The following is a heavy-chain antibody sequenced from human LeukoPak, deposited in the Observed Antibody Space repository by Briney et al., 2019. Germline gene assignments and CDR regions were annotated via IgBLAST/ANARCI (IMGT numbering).Heavy chain of an antibody. Sequence: GGSLRLSCAASGFTFSSYSMNWVRQAPGKGLEWVSSISSSSSYIYYADSVKGRFTISRDSAKNSLYLQMNSLRAEDTAVYYCARDQIAAAGTPFDYWGQGTLVTVSS. CDR1: GFTFSSYS. V-gene: IGHV3-21*01. CDR3: ARDQIAAAGTPFDY. CDR2: ISSSSSYI. J-gene: IGHJ4*02. D-gene: IGHD6-13*01.